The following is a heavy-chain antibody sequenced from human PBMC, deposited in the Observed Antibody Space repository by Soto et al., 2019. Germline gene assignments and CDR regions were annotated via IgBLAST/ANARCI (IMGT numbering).Heavy chain of an antibody. J-gene: IGHJ4*02. Sequence: QGQLVQSGAEVKKSWASVKASCKASGYTFTNYGISWVRQAPGQGLEWMGWVSPYNGNRYYTQKFHGRLTLTTDTSTNTAFMELRSLSPGDTAIYYCARRYGDPSSAAGFDYWGQGTLVTVSS. CDR1: GYTFTNYG. CDR2: VSPYNGNR. CDR3: ARRYGDPSSAAGFDY. V-gene: IGHV1-18*01. D-gene: IGHD2-21*02.